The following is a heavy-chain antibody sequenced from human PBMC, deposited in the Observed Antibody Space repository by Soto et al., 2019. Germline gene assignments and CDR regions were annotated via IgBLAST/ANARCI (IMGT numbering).Heavy chain of an antibody. CDR2: IIPVFGRP. V-gene: IGHV1-69*13. D-gene: IGHD5-12*01. CDR1: GGSFSGFD. CDR3: ARQGSGYNL. J-gene: IGHJ1*01. Sequence: SVKVSCKASGGSFSGFDISWVRQAPGQGLEWMGGIIPVFGRPNYAQRFRGRLTITADESTNTVYLELIDLRSEDTAVYYCARQGSGYNLWGQGTPVTVSS.